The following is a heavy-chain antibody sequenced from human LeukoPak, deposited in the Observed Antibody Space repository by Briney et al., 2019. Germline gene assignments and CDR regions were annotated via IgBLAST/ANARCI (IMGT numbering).Heavy chain of an antibody. Sequence: SSETLSLTCTVSGGSISSSSYYWGWIRQPPGKGLEWIGSIYYSGSTYYNPSLKSRVTISVDTSKNQFSLKLSSVTAADTAVYYCARDRRGNYFGSGSFYYGMDVWGQGTTVTVSS. D-gene: IGHD3-10*01. CDR3: ARDRRGNYFGSGSFYYGMDV. J-gene: IGHJ6*02. V-gene: IGHV4-39*07. CDR2: IYYSGST. CDR1: GGSISSSSYY.